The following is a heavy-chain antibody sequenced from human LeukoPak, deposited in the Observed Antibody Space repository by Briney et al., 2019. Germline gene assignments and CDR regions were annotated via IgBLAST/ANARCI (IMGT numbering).Heavy chain of an antibody. CDR3: AAAMVGRVDY. D-gene: IGHD5-18*01. CDR1: GGSISSSSYY. CDR2: IYYSGST. V-gene: IGHV4-39*01. J-gene: IGHJ4*02. Sequence: SETLSLTCTVSGGSISSSSYYWGWIRQPPGKGLEWIGSIYYSGSTYYNPSLKSRVTISVDTSKNQFSLKLSSVTAADTAVYYCAAAMVGRVDYWGQGTLVTVSS.